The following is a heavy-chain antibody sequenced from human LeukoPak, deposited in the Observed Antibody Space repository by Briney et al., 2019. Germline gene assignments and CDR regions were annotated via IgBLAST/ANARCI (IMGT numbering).Heavy chain of an antibody. CDR3: ARGRPHGNDY. D-gene: IGHD4-23*01. Sequence: GGSLRLSCAASGFTFSNYWMHWVRQAPGKGLVWVSRIASDGSSTTYADSVKGRFSISRDNAKNTLYLQMNSLRVEDTAVYYCARGRPHGNDYWGQGTLVTVSS. CDR1: GFTFSNYW. CDR2: IASDGSST. V-gene: IGHV3-74*01. J-gene: IGHJ4*02.